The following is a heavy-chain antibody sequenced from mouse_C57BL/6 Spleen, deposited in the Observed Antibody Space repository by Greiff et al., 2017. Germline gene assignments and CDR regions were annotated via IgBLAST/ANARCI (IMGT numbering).Heavy chain of an antibody. CDR3: ASPSDGYYVYFDY. D-gene: IGHD2-3*01. CDR1: GYTFTDYY. V-gene: IGHV1-19*01. J-gene: IGHJ2*01. CDR2: INPYNGGT. Sequence: EVKLMESGPVLVKPGASVKMSCKASGYTFTDYYMNWVKQSHGKSLEWIGVINPYNGGTSYNQKFKGKATLTVDKSSSTAYMELNSLTSEDSAVYYCASPSDGYYVYFDYWGQGTTLTVSS.